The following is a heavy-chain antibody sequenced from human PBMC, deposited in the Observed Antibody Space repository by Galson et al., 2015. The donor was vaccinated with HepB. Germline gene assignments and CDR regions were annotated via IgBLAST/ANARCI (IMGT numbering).Heavy chain of an antibody. D-gene: IGHD2-15*01. CDR1: GHTFTTYW. J-gene: IGHJ6*02. CDR2: IYPGDSET. Sequence: QSGAEVKKPGESLKISCKGSGHTFTTYWTAWVRQMPGRGLEWIGVIYPGDSETKYSPSFQGHVTISADKSTTTAYLQWNSLKASDSAIYYCVRQPGGRGLDVWGQGTTVTVSS. V-gene: IGHV5-51*01. CDR3: VRQPGGRGLDV.